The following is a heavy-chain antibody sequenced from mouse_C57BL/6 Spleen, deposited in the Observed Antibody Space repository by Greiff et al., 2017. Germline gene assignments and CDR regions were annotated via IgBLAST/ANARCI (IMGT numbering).Heavy chain of an antibody. Sequence: VKLEESGPGLVQPSQSLSITCTVSGFSLTSYGVHWVRQSPGKGLEWLGVIWSGGSTDYNAAFISRLSISKDNSKSQVFFKMNSLQADDTAIYYCARNDGTGSAWFAYWGQGTLVTVSA. CDR2: IWSGGST. D-gene: IGHD2-3*01. V-gene: IGHV2-2*01. CDR1: GFSLTSYG. CDR3: ARNDGTGSAWFAY. J-gene: IGHJ3*01.